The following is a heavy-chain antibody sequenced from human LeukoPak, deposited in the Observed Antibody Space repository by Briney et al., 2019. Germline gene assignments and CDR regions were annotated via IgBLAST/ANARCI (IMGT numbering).Heavy chain of an antibody. CDR3: ARLASYGGNSIFDY. CDR2: IWYDGSNK. J-gene: IGHJ4*02. CDR1: GFTFSSYG. V-gene: IGHV3-33*01. D-gene: IGHD4-23*01. Sequence: PGRSLRLSCAASGFTFSSYGMHWVRQAPGKGLEWLADIWYDGSNKYYADSVKGRFTISRDNSKNTLYLQMNSLRAEDTAVYYCARLASYGGNSIFDYWGQGTLVTVSS.